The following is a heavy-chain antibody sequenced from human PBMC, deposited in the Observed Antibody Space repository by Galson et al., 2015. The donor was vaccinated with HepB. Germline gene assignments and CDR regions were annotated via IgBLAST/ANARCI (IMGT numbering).Heavy chain of an antibody. D-gene: IGHD3-16*01. CDR2: IRGSGSGT. CDR1: GFTFWVYT. V-gene: IGHV3-23*01. J-gene: IGHJ4*02. Sequence: SLRLSCAASGFTFWVYTMNWVRQAPGKGLEWVSAIRGSGSGTYYADSVKGRFTISRDDSKNTMFMQLNSLRAEDTAIYYCAKDPGLGGEDYWGQGILVTVSS. CDR3: AKDPGLGGEDY.